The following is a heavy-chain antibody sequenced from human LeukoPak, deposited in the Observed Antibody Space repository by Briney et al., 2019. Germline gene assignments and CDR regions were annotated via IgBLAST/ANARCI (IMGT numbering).Heavy chain of an antibody. CDR2: IYSGGST. V-gene: IGHV3-53*01. CDR3: AKGRWGGRYSGDAFDI. CDR1: GFTVSSNY. J-gene: IGHJ3*02. Sequence: GGSLRLSCAASGFTVSSNYMSWVRQAPGKGLEWVSVIYSGGSTYYADSVKGRFTISRDNSKNTLYLQMNSLRAEDTAVYYCAKGRWGGRYSGDAFDIWGQGTMVTVSS. D-gene: IGHD6-19*01.